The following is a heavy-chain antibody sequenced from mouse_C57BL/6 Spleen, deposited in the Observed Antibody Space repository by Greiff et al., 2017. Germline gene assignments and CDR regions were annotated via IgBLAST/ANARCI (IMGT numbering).Heavy chain of an antibody. J-gene: IGHJ3*01. CDR2: IRLKSDNYAT. D-gene: IGHD1-1*01. Sequence: EVKVEESGGGLVQPGGSMKLSCVASGFTFSNYWMNWVRQSPEKGLEWVAQIRLKSDNYATHYAESVKGRFTISRDDSKSSVYLQMNNLRAEDTGIYYCTDDGLSFAYWGQGTLVTVSA. CDR3: TDDGLSFAY. V-gene: IGHV6-3*01. CDR1: GFTFSNYW.